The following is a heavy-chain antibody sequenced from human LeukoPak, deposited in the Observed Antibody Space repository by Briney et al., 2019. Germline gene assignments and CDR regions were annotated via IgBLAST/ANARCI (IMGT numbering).Heavy chain of an antibody. V-gene: IGHV3-11*01. CDR1: GFTFSDYY. CDR3: AQCRRISTGDSYYFDK. D-gene: IGHD2-2*01. Sequence: GGSLRLFCAASGFTFSDYYMSWIRQAPGKGLEWVSYISSTGNSIYYADSVKGRFTIFRDNAKSSLYLKMNSLRAEDTAVYYCAQCRRISTGDSYYFDKWGQGTLVTVSS. CDR2: ISSTGNSI. J-gene: IGHJ4*02.